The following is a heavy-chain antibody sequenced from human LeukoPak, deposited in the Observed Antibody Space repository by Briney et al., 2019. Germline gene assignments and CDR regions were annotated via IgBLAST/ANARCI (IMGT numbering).Heavy chain of an antibody. CDR3: ARLGYDSSELDYDYYYIDV. Sequence: SVKVSCKASGDTFSNYAIIWVRQAPGQGLEWMAVIIPVFAIADSAQKFQGRVTITADESTSTVYMEMSSLTSEDTAVYYCARLGYDSSELDYDYYYIDVWGKGTTVTVSS. J-gene: IGHJ6*03. D-gene: IGHD3-22*01. CDR1: GDTFSNYA. V-gene: IGHV1-69*01. CDR2: IIPVFAIA.